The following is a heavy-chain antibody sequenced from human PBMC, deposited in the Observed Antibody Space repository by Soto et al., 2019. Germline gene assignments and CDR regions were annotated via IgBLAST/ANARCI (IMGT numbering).Heavy chain of an antibody. D-gene: IGHD2-15*01. Sequence: ASVTVSCQASGYTFTNYDINWVRQATGQGPEWMGWMNPHSGNTGYARKFQGRITMTRDTSIRTAYMELNGLTSDDTAVYYCATYCSGGSCYVYWGQGTPVTVPQ. V-gene: IGHV1-8*01. J-gene: IGHJ4*02. CDR2: MNPHSGNT. CDR1: GYTFTNYD. CDR3: ATYCSGGSCYVY.